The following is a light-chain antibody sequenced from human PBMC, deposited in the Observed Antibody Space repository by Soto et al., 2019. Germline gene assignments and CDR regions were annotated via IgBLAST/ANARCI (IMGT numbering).Light chain of an antibody. CDR1: QSILYSPNNKNY. CDR2: WAS. V-gene: IGKV4-1*01. J-gene: IGKJ3*01. Sequence: DIVMTQSPDSLAVSLGERATINCKSSQSILYSPNNKNYVAWYQQKPGQPPKLLIYWASTRESGVPDRFSGSGSGTDFTLTISSLQAVDVAVYYCQQCYTTPFTFGPGTKVDIK. CDR3: QQCYTTPFT.